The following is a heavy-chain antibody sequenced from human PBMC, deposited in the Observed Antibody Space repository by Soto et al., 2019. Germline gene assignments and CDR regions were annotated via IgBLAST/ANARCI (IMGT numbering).Heavy chain of an antibody. CDR2: ISVDGGST. CDR1: GLTLSRYP. Sequence: LRLSCAASGLTLSRYPMSWVRQAPGKGLQWVSSISVDGGSTYYPDSVKGRFTISRDSSNNTLYLQMNSLRAEDTAVYYCAKDGIRGIHIDNWGQGTLVTVSS. V-gene: IGHV3-23*01. CDR3: AKDGIRGIHIDN. J-gene: IGHJ4*02.